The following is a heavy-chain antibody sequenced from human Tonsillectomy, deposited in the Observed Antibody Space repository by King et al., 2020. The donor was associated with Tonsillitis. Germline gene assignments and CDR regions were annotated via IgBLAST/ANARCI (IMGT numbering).Heavy chain of an antibody. D-gene: IGHD3-10*01. CDR1: GGSISSYY. CDR2: IYYSGTT. CDR3: AGERTGETNLVV. J-gene: IGHJ6*03. Sequence: VQLQESGPRLLKPSETLSLTCTVSGGSISSYYWSWIRQPPGKGLEWICYIYYSGTTNYNPSLKCRVTISLEPSKSQFSLKLSSVTAADTAVYYCAGERTGETNLVVWGKGTAVTVSS. V-gene: IGHV4-59*01.